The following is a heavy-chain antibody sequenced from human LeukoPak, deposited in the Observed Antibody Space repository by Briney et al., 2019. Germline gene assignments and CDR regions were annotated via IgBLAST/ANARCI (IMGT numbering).Heavy chain of an antibody. CDR2: INPSGGST. CDR1: GYTFTSYY. J-gene: IGHJ3*02. V-gene: IGHV1-46*01. D-gene: IGHD3-22*01. CDR3: ARVKPNYYDSSAYGTFDI. Sequence: ASVKVSCKASGYTFTSYYMHWVRQAPGQGLEWMGIINPSGGSTSYAQKFQGRVTMTRDTSTSTVYMELSSLRSEDTAVYYCARVKPNYYDSSAYGTFDIWGPGTMVTVSS.